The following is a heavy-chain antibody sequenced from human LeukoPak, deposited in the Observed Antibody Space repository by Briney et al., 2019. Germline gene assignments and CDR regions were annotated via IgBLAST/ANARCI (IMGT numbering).Heavy chain of an antibody. J-gene: IGHJ4*02. CDR2: FDPEDGET. Sequence: GASVKVSCKVSGYTLTELSMHWVRQAPGKGLEWMGGFDPEDGETIYAQKFQGRVTMTEDTSTDTAYMELSSLRSEDTAVYYCATATLINYYGSGSYSYWGQGTLVPVSS. CDR3: ATATLINYYGSGSYSY. D-gene: IGHD3-10*01. CDR1: GYTLTELS. V-gene: IGHV1-24*01.